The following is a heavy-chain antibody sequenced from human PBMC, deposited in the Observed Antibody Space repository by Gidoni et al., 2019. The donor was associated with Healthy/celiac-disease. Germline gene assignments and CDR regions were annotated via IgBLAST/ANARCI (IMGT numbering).Heavy chain of an antibody. V-gene: IGHV4-39*01. J-gene: IGHJ4*02. Sequence: QLQLQESGPGLVKPSETLSLTCTVSGGSLSSSSYYWGWIRQPPGKGLEWIGSIYYSGSTYYNPSLKSRVTISVDTSKNQFSLKLSSVTAADTAVYYCARRDSSGYYYARTFDYWGQGTLVTVSS. CDR3: ARRDSSGYYYARTFDY. CDR1: GGSLSSSSYY. CDR2: IYYSGST. D-gene: IGHD3-22*01.